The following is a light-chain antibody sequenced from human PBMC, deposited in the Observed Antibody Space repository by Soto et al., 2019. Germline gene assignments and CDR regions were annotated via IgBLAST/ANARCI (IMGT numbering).Light chain of an antibody. Sequence: EVVLTQSPGTLSLSPGERATLSCRASQSVSSSYLGWYQQKPGQAPRLLIYGASSRATGIRDRFSGSGSGTDFSLTISRLEPADFAVYYCHQYGSCPPLTFGGGTKVEIK. CDR2: GAS. CDR1: QSVSSSY. J-gene: IGKJ4*01. CDR3: HQYGSCPPLT. V-gene: IGKV3-20*01.